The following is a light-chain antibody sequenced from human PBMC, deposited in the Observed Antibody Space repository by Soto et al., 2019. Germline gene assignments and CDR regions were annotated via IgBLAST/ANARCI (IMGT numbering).Light chain of an antibody. CDR1: QSVGKY. J-gene: IGKJ1*01. V-gene: IGKV3-11*01. CDR2: DAS. Sequence: EIVMTQSPATLSLSPGERATLSCRASQSVGKYLVWYQQKPGQAPRLLIYDASNRATGIPARFSGSGSGTDFTPTISSLEPEDLAVYYCQQRGNRPPWTFGQGTKVDIK. CDR3: QQRGNRPPWT.